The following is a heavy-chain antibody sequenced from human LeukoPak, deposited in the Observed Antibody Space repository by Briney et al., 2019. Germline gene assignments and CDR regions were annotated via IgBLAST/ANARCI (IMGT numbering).Heavy chain of an antibody. V-gene: IGHV1-46*01. CDR2: INPSGGST. Sequence: ASVKVSCKASGYTFTSYYMHWVRQASGQGLEWMGIINPSGGSTSYAQKFQGRVTMTRDTSTSTVYMELSSLRSEDTAVYYCARKGPANYYYYYMDVWGKGTSVTVSS. CDR1: GYTFTSYY. J-gene: IGHJ6*03. CDR3: ARKGPANYYYYYMDV. D-gene: IGHD2-2*01.